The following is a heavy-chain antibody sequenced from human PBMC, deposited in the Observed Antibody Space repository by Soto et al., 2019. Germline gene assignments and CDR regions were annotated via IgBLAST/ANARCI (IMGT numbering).Heavy chain of an antibody. CDR3: ARGLSTHIAVAGMGYFDS. Sequence: PSETLSLTCTVSGASLSLLYWSWVRQSPGKGLEWIGYIYYNGSATYNPSFRSRVTIAIDTSKSQFSLRLTSVTAADTAVYYCARGLSTHIAVAGMGYFDSWGQGTLVTVSS. J-gene: IGHJ4*02. V-gene: IGHV4-59*01. CDR1: GASLSLLY. CDR2: IYYNGSA. D-gene: IGHD6-19*01.